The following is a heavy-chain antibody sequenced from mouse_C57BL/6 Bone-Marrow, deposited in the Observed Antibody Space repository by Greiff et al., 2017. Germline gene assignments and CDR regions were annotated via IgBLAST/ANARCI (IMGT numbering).Heavy chain of an antibody. D-gene: IGHD1-1*01. V-gene: IGHV1-72*01. CDR2: IDPNSGGT. CDR3: AREVTTVVAVYYLDY. J-gene: IGHJ2*01. Sequence: VKLQQPGAELVKPGASVKLSCKASGYTFTSYWMHWVKQRPGRGLEWIGRIDPNSGGTKYNEKFKSKATLTVDKPSSTAYMQLSSLTSEDSAVYYCAREVTTVVAVYYLDYWGQGTTLTVSS. CDR1: GYTFTSYW.